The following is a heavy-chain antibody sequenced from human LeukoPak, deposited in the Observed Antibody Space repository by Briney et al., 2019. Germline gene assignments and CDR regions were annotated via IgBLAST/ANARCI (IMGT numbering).Heavy chain of an antibody. Sequence: PSETLSLTCAVSGYSISSGYQWAWIRQPPGKTLEWIGSIYHSGSAHYNPSLKSRVTISVDRSNNQFSLRLSSVTAADTAVYYCARDPRWLTPDCTSTSCYENYFDPRGQGTLVTVSS. CDR2: IYHSGSA. D-gene: IGHD2-2*01. CDR3: ARDPRWLTPDCTSTSCYENYFDP. V-gene: IGHV4-38-2*02. J-gene: IGHJ5*02. CDR1: GYSISSGYQ.